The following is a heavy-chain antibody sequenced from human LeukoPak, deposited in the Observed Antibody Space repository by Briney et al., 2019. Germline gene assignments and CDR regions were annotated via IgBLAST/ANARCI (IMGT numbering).Heavy chain of an antibody. CDR1: GYSFTSYW. Sequence: GESLKISCKGSGYSFTSYWIGWVRQMPGKGLEWMGIIYPGDSDTRYSPSFQGQVTISADKSISTAYLQWSSLKASDTAMYYCAGQHDTAMVAFDYWGQGTLVTVSS. J-gene: IGHJ4*02. CDR3: AGQHDTAMVAFDY. CDR2: IYPGDSDT. D-gene: IGHD5-18*01. V-gene: IGHV5-51*01.